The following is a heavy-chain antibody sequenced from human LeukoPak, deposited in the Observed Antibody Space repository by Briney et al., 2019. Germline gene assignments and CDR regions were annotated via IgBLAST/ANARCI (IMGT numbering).Heavy chain of an antibody. V-gene: IGHV3-23*01. CDR3: AKGITSPSTGRDFDY. D-gene: IGHD2-2*01. J-gene: IGHJ4*02. Sequence: GGSLRLSCAASGFTFSTFAMIWVRQPPGNGLEWVSSIFPSGGEIHYADSVKGRFSISRDNSKNTLYLQMNNLRAEDRAVFYCAKGITSPSTGRDFDYWGQGTLVTVSS. CDR1: GFTFSTFA. CDR2: IFPSGGEI.